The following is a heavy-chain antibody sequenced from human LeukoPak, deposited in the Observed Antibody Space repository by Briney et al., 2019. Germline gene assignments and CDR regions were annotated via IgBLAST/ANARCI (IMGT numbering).Heavy chain of an antibody. V-gene: IGHV4-30-4*01. D-gene: IGHD3-3*01. CDR1: GGSISSGDYY. CDR3: ARAIHGDFDY. Sequence: SETLPLTCTVSGGSISSGDYYWSWIRQPPGKGLEWIGYIYYSGSTYYNPSLKSRVTISVDTSKNQFSLKLSSVTAADTAVYYCARAIHGDFDYWGQGTLVTVSS. CDR2: IYYSGST. J-gene: IGHJ4*02.